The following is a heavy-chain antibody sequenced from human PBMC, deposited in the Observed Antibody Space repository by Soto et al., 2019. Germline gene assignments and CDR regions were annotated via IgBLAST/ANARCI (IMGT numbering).Heavy chain of an antibody. D-gene: IGHD3-16*01. J-gene: IGHJ4*02. Sequence: ASVKVSCKASGYTFTSYAMHWVRQAPGQRLEWMGWINAGNGNTKYSQKFQGRVTITRDTSASTAYMELSSLRSEDTAVYYCARDLFRGRWVRNPVYWGQGTLVTVSS. V-gene: IGHV1-3*01. CDR3: ARDLFRGRWVRNPVY. CDR2: INAGNGNT. CDR1: GYTFTSYA.